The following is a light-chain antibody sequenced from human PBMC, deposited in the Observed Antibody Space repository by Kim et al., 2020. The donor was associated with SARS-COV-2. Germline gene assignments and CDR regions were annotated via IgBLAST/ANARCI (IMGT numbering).Light chain of an antibody. CDR1: SLRSYY. J-gene: IGLJ3*02. V-gene: IGLV3-19*01. CDR2: GKN. CDR3: NPRDSSGNHWV. Sequence: SSELTQDSAVSVALGQTVRITCQGDSLRSYYASWYQQKPGQAPVLVIYGKNNRPSGIPDRFSGSSPGNTASLTITGAQAEDEADYYCNPRDSSGNHWVFR.